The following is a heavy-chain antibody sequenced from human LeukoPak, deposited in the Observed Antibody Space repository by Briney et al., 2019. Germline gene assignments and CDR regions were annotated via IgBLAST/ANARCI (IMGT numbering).Heavy chain of an antibody. Sequence: SETLSLTCTVSGGSISSYYWSWIRQPPGKGLEWIGEINHSGSTNYNPSLKSRVTISVDTSKNQFSLKLSSVTAADTAVYYCARGSVIRRYYDSSGYYSFDYWGQGTLVTVSS. V-gene: IGHV4-34*01. CDR1: GGSISSYY. D-gene: IGHD3-22*01. J-gene: IGHJ4*02. CDR3: ARGSVIRRYYDSSGYYSFDY. CDR2: INHSGST.